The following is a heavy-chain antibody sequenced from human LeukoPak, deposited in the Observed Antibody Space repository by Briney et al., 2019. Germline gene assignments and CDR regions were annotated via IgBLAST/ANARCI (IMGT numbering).Heavy chain of an antibody. D-gene: IGHD1-26*01. Sequence: GGSLRLSCAASWFTVRSNYMSWVRQARGKGLEWVSEIYSDGTTYYAASVKGRFGISRDNSKNTVDLQMNSLRAEDTAVYYCARDLREHGVFDIWGKGTMVTVSS. CDR3: ARDLREHGVFDI. V-gene: IGHV3-53*01. CDR1: WFTVRSNY. J-gene: IGHJ3*02. CDR2: IYSDGTT.